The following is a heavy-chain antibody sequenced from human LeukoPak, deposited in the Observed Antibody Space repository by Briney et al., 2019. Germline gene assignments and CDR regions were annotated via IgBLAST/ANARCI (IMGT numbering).Heavy chain of an antibody. Sequence: GGSLRLSCAASGFTFNTYWMSWVRQAPGKGPEWVANIKQDGGEKHYVDSVKGRFTISRDNAESSLYLQMNSLRAEDTAVYYCARGGSYVHYWGQGTLVTVSS. D-gene: IGHD1-26*01. CDR2: IKQDGGEK. J-gene: IGHJ4*02. V-gene: IGHV3-7*05. CDR1: GFTFNTYW. CDR3: ARGGSYVHY.